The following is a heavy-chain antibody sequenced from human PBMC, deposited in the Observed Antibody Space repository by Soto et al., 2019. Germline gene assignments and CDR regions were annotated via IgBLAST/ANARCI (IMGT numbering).Heavy chain of an antibody. CDR1: GFTFYKYG. V-gene: IGHV3-30*18. J-gene: IGHJ6*02. Sequence: QVQLVESGGGVVQPGRSLRLSCAASGFTFYKYGMHWVRQAPGKGLEWVALISHDGSNKYYVDSVKGRFTIARDNSKNTVFLQMNSLRPEDTALHFCAKDDSNRWYNYYAMDVWGQGTTVTVSS. CDR2: ISHDGSNK. CDR3: AKDDSNRWYNYYAMDV. D-gene: IGHD3-22*01.